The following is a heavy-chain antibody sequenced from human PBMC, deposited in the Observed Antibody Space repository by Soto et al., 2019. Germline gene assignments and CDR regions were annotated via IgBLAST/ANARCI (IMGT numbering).Heavy chain of an antibody. Sequence: QVPLVQSGAEVKKPGASVKVSCKASGYTFTSYGISWVRQAPGQGLEWMGWISAYNGNTNYAQKLQGRVTMTTDTSTRTAYMELRSLRSDDTAVYYCARDDRWRYCSGGSCYKAFDPWGQGTLVTVSS. CDR1: GYTFTSYG. CDR2: ISAYNGNT. V-gene: IGHV1-18*01. CDR3: ARDDRWRYCSGGSCYKAFDP. J-gene: IGHJ5*02. D-gene: IGHD2-15*01.